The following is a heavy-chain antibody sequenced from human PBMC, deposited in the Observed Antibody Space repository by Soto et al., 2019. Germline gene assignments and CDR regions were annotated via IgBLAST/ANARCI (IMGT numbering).Heavy chain of an antibody. J-gene: IGHJ5*02. Sequence: KLVQSGAEVKPPGASVTVSCKASGNTFTTYYVQWVRQAPGQGLEWMGLINPPGTSTNYAQRFRGRVNMTTDTATNTVYMELSSLRSENSVSYYSGHETPAAGTIAPWGQGTLVTVSS. CDR1: GNTFTTYY. CDR3: GHETPAAGTIAP. D-gene: IGHD2-2*01. CDR2: INPPGTST. V-gene: IGHV1-46*01.